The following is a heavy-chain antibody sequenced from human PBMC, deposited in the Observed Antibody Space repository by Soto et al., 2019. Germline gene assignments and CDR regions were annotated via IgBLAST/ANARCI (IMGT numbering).Heavy chain of an antibody. CDR2: ISAYNGDT. V-gene: IGHV1-18*01. CDR3: SRARDILTGNNRRVFEI. D-gene: IGHD3-9*01. J-gene: IGHJ3*02. Sequence: QVQLVQSGAEVKKPGASVKVSCKASGYTFTTYGITWVRQAPGQGLEWMGWISAYNGDTKHAQKVQGRVTMTTDTYASTASMELRSRTSDDTAMYYCSRARDILTGNNRRVFEILGQGTMVTVSS. CDR1: GYTFTTYG.